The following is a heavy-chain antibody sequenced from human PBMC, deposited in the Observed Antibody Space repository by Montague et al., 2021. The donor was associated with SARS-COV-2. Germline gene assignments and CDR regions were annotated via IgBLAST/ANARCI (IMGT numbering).Heavy chain of an antibody. CDR1: GGSISGGGYY. CDR3: ASTYGGNLGYYYYYMDV. CDR2: IYYSGST. D-gene: IGHD4-23*01. V-gene: IGHV4-31*01. Sequence: TLSLTCTVSGGSISGGGYYWSWIRQHPGKGLEWIGYIYYSGSTYYNPSLKSQVTISVDTSKNQFSLKLSSVTAADTAVYYCASTYGGNLGYYYYYMDVWGKGTTVTVSS. J-gene: IGHJ6*03.